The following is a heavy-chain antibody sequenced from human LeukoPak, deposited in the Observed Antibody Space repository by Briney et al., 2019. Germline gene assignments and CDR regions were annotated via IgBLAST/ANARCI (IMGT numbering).Heavy chain of an antibody. V-gene: IGHV3-30*04. Sequence: GGSLRLSCAASGFTFSSYAMHWVRQAPGKGLEWVAVISYDGSNKYYADSVKGRFTISRDNSKNTPYLQMNSLRAEDTAVYYCARQLFYDYGDYEGAFDIWGQGTMVTVSS. CDR1: GFTFSSYA. J-gene: IGHJ3*02. D-gene: IGHD4-17*01. CDR2: ISYDGSNK. CDR3: ARQLFYDYGDYEGAFDI.